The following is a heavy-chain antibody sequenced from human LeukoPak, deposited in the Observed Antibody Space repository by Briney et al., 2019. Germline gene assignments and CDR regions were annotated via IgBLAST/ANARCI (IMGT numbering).Heavy chain of an antibody. CDR2: INPNSGGT. CDR1: GYTFTGYY. Sequence: ASVKVSCKASGYTFTGYYMHWVRQAPGQGLGWMGWINPNSGGTNYAQKFQGRVTMTSDTSISTAYMELSRLRSDDTAVYYCARVATTANYYFDYWGQGTLVTVSS. V-gene: IGHV1-2*02. J-gene: IGHJ4*02. D-gene: IGHD5-12*01. CDR3: ARVATTANYYFDY.